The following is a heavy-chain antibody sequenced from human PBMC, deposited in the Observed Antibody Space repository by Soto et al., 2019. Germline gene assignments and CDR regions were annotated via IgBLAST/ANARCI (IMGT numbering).Heavy chain of an antibody. V-gene: IGHV4-39*01. CDR2: IYYSGST. CDR3: ARHQGVRVGTMIVVVITDNWFDP. Sequence: SDTLSLTCTVSGGSISISSYYWGGILHPPGKGLEWIGSIYYSGSTYYNPSLKSRVTISVDTSKNQFSLKLSSVTAADTAVYYCARHQGVRVGTMIVVVITDNWFDPWGQGTLVTVSS. J-gene: IGHJ5*02. CDR1: GGSISISSYY. D-gene: IGHD3-22*01.